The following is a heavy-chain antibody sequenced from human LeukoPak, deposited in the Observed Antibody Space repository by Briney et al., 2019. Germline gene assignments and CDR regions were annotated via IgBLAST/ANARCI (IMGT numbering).Heavy chain of an antibody. J-gene: IGHJ4*02. CDR2: FYNSGYT. Sequence: SETLSLTCTVSGGSISSYYWSWIRQPPGKGLEWIGYFYNSGYTNYNPSLKSRVTISVDTSKNQFSLKLSSVTAADTAVYYCARHRGYYDSSGPLSPFDYWGQGTLVTVSS. D-gene: IGHD3-22*01. CDR1: GGSISSYY. V-gene: IGHV4-59*08. CDR3: ARHRGYYDSSGPLSPFDY.